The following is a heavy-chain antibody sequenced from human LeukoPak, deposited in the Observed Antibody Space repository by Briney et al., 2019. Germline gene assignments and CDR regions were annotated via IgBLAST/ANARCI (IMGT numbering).Heavy chain of an antibody. Sequence: SETLSLTCAVYGGSFSGYYWSWIRQPPGKGLEWIGEINNSGSTNYNPSLKSPVTISLDTSKNQFSLKLSSVTAADTAVYYCARGSYVWGSYRAYYFDYWGQGTLVTVSS. J-gene: IGHJ4*02. V-gene: IGHV4-34*01. CDR1: GGSFSGYY. CDR3: ARGSYVWGSYRAYYFDY. D-gene: IGHD3-16*02. CDR2: INNSGST.